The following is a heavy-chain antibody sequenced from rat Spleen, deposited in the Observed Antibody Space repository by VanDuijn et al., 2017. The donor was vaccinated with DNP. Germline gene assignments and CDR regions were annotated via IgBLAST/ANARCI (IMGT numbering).Heavy chain of an antibody. V-gene: IGHV5-25*01. CDR1: GFTFSNYY. CDR2: ITTGGGYT. Sequence: EVQLVESGGGLVQPGRSIKLSCATSGFTFSNYYMAWVRQAPAKGLEWVASITTGGGYTYYRDSVKGRFTISRDNAKSSLYLQMNSLKSEDTATYYCARRDYPVPAYWGQGTLVTVSS. J-gene: IGHJ3*01. D-gene: IGHD1-4*01. CDR3: ARRDYPVPAY.